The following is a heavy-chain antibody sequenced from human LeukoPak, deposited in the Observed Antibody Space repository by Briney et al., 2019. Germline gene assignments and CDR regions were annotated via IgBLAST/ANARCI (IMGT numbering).Heavy chain of an antibody. CDR2: IIPIFGTA. V-gene: IGHV1-69*01. J-gene: IGHJ3*02. CDR1: RGTFSNYA. CDR3: ARVPSGDAFDI. Sequence: ASVKVSCKASRGTFSNYAISWVRQAPGQGLEWMGGIIPIFGTANYAQKLQGRVTITADESTSTAYMELSSLGSEDTAVYYCARVPSGDAFDIWGQGTMVTVSS.